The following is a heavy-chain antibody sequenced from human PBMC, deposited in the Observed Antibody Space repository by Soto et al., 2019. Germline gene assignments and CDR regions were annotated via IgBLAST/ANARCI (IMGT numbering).Heavy chain of an antibody. CDR1: GDSMSSSTYH. D-gene: IGHD3-10*01. V-gene: IGHV4-39*01. J-gene: IGHJ4*02. CDR2: IYYSGAT. CDR3: ARHDSSGNYYSPINY. Sequence: SETLSLTCTVSGDSMSSSTYHWDWIRQPPGKGLEWIGTIYYSGATHYNASLKSRVTISVDTSKNQFFLKLSFVTAADTAVYFCARHDSSGNYYSPINYWGQGALVTVSS.